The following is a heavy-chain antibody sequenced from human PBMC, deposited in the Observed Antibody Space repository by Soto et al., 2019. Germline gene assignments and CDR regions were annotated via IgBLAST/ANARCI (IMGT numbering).Heavy chain of an antibody. V-gene: IGHV1-8*01. CDR1: GYTFTSYD. CDR3: ASYGSGSYYPLGYGMDV. D-gene: IGHD3-10*01. Sequence: QVQLVQSGAEVKKPGASVKVSCKASGYTFTSYDINWVRQATGQGLEWMGWMNPNSGNTGYAQKFQGRVTMTRNTSISTAYMELSSLRSEDTAVYYCASYGSGSYYPLGYGMDVWGQGTTVTVSS. J-gene: IGHJ6*02. CDR2: MNPNSGNT.